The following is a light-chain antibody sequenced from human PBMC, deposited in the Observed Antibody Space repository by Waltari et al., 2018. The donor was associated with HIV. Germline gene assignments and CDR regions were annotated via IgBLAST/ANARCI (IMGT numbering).Light chain of an antibody. V-gene: IGLV1-44*01. CDR2: NND. J-gene: IGLJ1*01. Sequence: QSVLTQPPSASGTPGQRVTISCSGGSSNIGSNTVNWFQQLPGTAPKLLIYNNDQRPSGVTDRFSCSKSGTAASLAISGLQSEDEADYYCAAWDDSLNGYVFGTGTKVTVL. CDR1: SSNIGSNT. CDR3: AAWDDSLNGYV.